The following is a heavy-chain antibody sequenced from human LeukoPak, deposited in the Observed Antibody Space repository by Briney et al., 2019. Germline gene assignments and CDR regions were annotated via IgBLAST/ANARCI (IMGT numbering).Heavy chain of an antibody. D-gene: IGHD6-25*01. CDR3: AKDPGSGYYFDY. J-gene: IGHJ4*02. Sequence: GGSLRLSCAASGFTFSSYAMSWVRQAPGKGLEWVSAISGSGGSTYYADSVKGRFTISRDNSKNTLYLQMDSLRAEDTAVYYCAKDPGSGYYFDYWGQGTLVTVSS. V-gene: IGHV3-23*01. CDR1: GFTFSSYA. CDR2: ISGSGGST.